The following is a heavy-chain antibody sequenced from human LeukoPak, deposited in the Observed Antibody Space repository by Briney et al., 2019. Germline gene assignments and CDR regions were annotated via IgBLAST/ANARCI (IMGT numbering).Heavy chain of an antibody. J-gene: IGHJ5*02. Sequence: ASVKVSCKASGYTFTSYGISWVRQAPGQGLEWMGWISAYNGNTNYAQKLQGRVTMTTNTSTSTAYVELRSVRSDDTAVYYCARAPYNWNAGDWFDPWGQGTLVTVSS. V-gene: IGHV1-18*01. CDR3: ARAPYNWNAGDWFDP. CDR2: ISAYNGNT. CDR1: GYTFTSYG. D-gene: IGHD1-20*01.